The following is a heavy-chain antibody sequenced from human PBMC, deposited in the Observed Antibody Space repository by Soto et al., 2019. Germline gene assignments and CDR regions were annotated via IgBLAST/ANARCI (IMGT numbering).Heavy chain of an antibody. D-gene: IGHD2-2*01. J-gene: IGHJ4*02. CDR3: ARGSTGAGARQYYFEY. Sequence: QVQLQESGPGLVKPSGTLSLTCAVSGGSISSDNWWSWVRQSPGKGLEWIGEMYHTGTTKYNPSLESRVIISVDKSKSLFSLKLSSVTAADTALYYCARGSTGAGARQYYFEYWGQGTLVTVSS. V-gene: IGHV4-4*02. CDR2: MYHTGTT. CDR1: GGSISSDNW.